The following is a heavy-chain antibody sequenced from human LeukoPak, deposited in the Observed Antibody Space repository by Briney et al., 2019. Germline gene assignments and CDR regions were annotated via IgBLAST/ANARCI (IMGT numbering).Heavy chain of an antibody. CDR3: ARDSGSGNHDY. Sequence: ASVKVSCKASGYTFTSYAIHWVRQAPGQRLEWMGWISAGNGSTKYSQNFQGRVTFISNTSATTAFMELSSLRSEDAAVYYCARDSGSGNHDYWGQGTPVNVSS. CDR2: ISAGNGST. V-gene: IGHV1-3*01. CDR1: GYTFTSYA. J-gene: IGHJ4*02. D-gene: IGHD1-14*01.